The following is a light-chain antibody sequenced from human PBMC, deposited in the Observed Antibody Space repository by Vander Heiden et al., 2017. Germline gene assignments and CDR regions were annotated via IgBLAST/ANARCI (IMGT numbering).Light chain of an antibody. CDR3: QVWDSSTYVV. CDR2: RDR. V-gene: IGLV3-9*01. CDR1: NIGSKN. Sequence: SYALTQPLSVSVALGQTARITCGGNNIGSKNVHWYQQKPGQAPVLVIYRDRSRPSGIPGRFSGSNSGNTATLTISRAQVGDEADYYCQVWDSSTYVVFGGGTKLTVL. J-gene: IGLJ2*01.